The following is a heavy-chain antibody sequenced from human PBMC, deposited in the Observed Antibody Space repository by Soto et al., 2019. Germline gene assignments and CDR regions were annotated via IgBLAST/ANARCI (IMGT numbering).Heavy chain of an antibody. J-gene: IGHJ6*02. D-gene: IGHD1-26*01. Sequence: PSETLSLTGSLSAGSISSSSYYWGWIRQPQGKGLGRIWRFSYGGSTSYSPSLKSRFTRSVDTSKNQFSLKLNSVTAAATAVYLCAGEAGAGSYGIDVCDQGTRVTVSS. CDR3: AGEAGAGSYGIDV. CDR1: AGSISSSSYY. CDR2: FSYGGST. V-gene: IGHV4-39*02.